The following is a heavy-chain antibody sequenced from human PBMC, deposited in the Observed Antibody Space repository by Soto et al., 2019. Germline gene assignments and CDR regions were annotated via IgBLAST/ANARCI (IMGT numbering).Heavy chain of an antibody. CDR2: INGSSSTM. Sequence: EVQLVESGGGLVQRGGSLGLSCAASGFTFGIYRMNWVRQAPGKGLEWISYINGSSSTMYYADSVKGRFIISRDNADNSLYLQMNSLRDADTAVYYCARGDRFRCSGDRCFSDGLFLSWGQGTLVTVSS. CDR3: ARGDRFRCSGDRCFSDGLFLS. V-gene: IGHV3-48*02. CDR1: GFTFGIYR. J-gene: IGHJ5*02. D-gene: IGHD2-15*01.